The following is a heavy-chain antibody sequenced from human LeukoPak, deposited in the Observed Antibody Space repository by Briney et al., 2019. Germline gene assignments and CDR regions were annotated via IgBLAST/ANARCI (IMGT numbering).Heavy chain of an antibody. D-gene: IGHD4-17*01. J-gene: IGHJ3*01. CDR2: VRGGDAGT. CDR3: GRDPNGDYVGAFEF. V-gene: IGHV3-23*01. Sequence: GGSLRLSCAASGFTFSSYAMNWVRQAPGKGLEWVSAVRGGDAGTSYADSVKGRFTISRDNSKNTLYLQMNSLRAEDTAVYYCGRDPNGDYVGAFEFWGHGTMVIVSS. CDR1: GFTFSSYA.